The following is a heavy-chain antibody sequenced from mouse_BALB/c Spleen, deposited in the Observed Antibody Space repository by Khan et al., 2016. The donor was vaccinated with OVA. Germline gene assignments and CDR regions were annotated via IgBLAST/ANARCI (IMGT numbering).Heavy chain of an antibody. Sequence: VQLKESGGGLVKPGGSLKLSCAASGFTFSNYAMSWVRQTPEKRLEWVATISSNGNYTYHPDSVKGRFTISRDNAKNTLYLQLSSLRSEDTAMYYCARPPITTVVATSYWFFDVWGAGTTVTVSS. J-gene: IGHJ1*01. CDR3: ARPPITTVVATSYWFFDV. CDR2: ISSNGNYT. D-gene: IGHD1-1*01. V-gene: IGHV5-9-3*01. CDR1: GFTFSNYA.